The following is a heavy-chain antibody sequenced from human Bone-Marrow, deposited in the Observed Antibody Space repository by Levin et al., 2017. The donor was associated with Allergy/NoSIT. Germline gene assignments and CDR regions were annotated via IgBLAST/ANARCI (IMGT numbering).Heavy chain of an antibody. V-gene: IGHV3-11*01. CDR3: ARDYDQP. CDR2: ISSGGTTM. J-gene: IGHJ4*02. CDR1: GFTFSDYY. Sequence: GGSLRLSCAGSGFTFSDYYMSWIRQAPGKGPEWISHISSGGTTMYYADSVKGRFTISRDNIENSLYLQMNSLRAEDTAVYYCARDYDQPWGQGTVVTVST. D-gene: IGHD3-3*01.